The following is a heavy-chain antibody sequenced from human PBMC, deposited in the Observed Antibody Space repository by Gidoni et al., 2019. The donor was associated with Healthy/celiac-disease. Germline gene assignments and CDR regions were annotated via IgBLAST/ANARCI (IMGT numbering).Heavy chain of an antibody. CDR2: IYYSGST. CDR1: VGSISSGGYY. J-gene: IGHJ5*02. V-gene: IGHV4-31*03. CDR3: ATGYSSSWYSWFDP. D-gene: IGHD6-13*01. Sequence: QVQLQESGPGLVKPSQTLSLTCTVSVGSISSGGYYWSWIRQHPGKGLEWIGYIYYSGSTYYNPSLKSRVTISVDTSKNQFSLKLSSVTAADTAVYYCATGYSSSWYSWFDPWGQGTLVTVSS.